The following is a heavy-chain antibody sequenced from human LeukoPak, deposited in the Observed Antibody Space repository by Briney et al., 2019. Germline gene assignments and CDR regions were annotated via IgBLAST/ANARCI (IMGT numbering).Heavy chain of an antibody. CDR2: ISGSGGST. V-gene: IGHV3-23*01. D-gene: IGHD3-9*01. CDR1: GFTFSSYA. J-gene: IGHJ4*02. Sequence: PGGSLRLSCAASGFTFSSYAMSWVRQAPGKGLEWVSAISGSGGSTYYADSVRGRFTISRDNSKNTLYLQMNSLRAEDTAVYYCAKGSLLRYFDWLFDYWGQGTLVTVSS. CDR3: AKGSLLRYFDWLFDY.